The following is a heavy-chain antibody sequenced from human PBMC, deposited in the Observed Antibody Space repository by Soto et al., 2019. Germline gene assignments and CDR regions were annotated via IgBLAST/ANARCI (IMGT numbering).Heavy chain of an antibody. CDR3: ARGPIDY. CDR1: GFTFSSYG. J-gene: IGHJ4*02. V-gene: IGHV3-33*01. Sequence: QVQLVESGGGVVQPGRSLRLSCAASGFTFSSYGMHWVRQAPGKGLEWVAVIWYDGSNKYYADSVKGRFTISRDNSKNTLYRQMNSLRAEDTAVYYFARGPIDYWGQGTLVTVSS. CDR2: IWYDGSNK.